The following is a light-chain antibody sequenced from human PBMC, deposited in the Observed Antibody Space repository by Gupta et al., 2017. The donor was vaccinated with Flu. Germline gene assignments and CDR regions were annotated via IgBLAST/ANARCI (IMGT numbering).Light chain of an antibody. CDR2: DAS. CDR3: QQEDCLPRT. CDR1: QDIRYY. J-gene: IGKJ5*01. Sequence: RSASIGDRVTITCQASQDIRYYLNWYQQRPGKAPKLLIYDASNRETGVPSRFSGGGSGTDFTLTITSLQPEDFATYYCQQEDCLPRTVGQGTQVDVK. V-gene: IGKV1-33*01.